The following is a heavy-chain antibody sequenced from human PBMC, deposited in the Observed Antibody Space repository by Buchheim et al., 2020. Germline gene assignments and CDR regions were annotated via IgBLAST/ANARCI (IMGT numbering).Heavy chain of an antibody. Sequence: EVQLVESGGVVVQPGGSLRLSCAASGFTFDDYAMHWVRQAPGKGLEWVSLISWDGGSTYYADSVKGRFTISRDNSKNSLYLQMNSLRAEDTVLYYCAKDTFSGEGLFYGMDVWGQGTT. CDR3: AKDTFSGEGLFYGMDV. D-gene: IGHD4-17*01. CDR1: GFTFDDYA. J-gene: IGHJ6*02. CDR2: ISWDGGST. V-gene: IGHV3-43D*03.